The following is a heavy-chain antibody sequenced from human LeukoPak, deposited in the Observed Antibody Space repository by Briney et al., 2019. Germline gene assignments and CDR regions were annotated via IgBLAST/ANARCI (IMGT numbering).Heavy chain of an antibody. Sequence: KPSETLSLTCAVYGGSFSGYYWSWIRQPPGKGLEWIGEINHSGSTNYNPSLKSRVTISVDTSKNQFSLKLSSVTAADTAVYYCARGLSWGSDAFDIWGQGTMVTVSS. V-gene: IGHV4-34*01. D-gene: IGHD3-16*01. CDR1: GGSFSGYY. CDR3: ARGLSWGSDAFDI. CDR2: INHSGST. J-gene: IGHJ3*02.